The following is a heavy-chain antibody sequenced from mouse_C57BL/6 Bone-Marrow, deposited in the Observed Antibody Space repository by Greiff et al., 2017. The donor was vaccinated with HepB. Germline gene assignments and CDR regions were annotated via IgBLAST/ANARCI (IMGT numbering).Heavy chain of an antibody. D-gene: IGHD1-1*01. CDR2: IDPETGGT. V-gene: IGHV1-15*01. CDR3: TRNYYGSSYVRYYFDY. J-gene: IGHJ2*01. CDR1: GYTFTDYE. Sequence: QVQLKESGAELVRPGASVTLSCKASGYTFTDYEMHWVKQTPVHGLEWIGAIDPETGGTAYNQKFKGKAILTADKSSSTAYMELRSLTSEDSAVYYCTRNYYGSSYVRYYFDYWGQGTTLTVSS.